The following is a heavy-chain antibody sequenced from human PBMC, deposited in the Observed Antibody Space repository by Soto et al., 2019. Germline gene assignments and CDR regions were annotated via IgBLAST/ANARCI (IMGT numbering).Heavy chain of an antibody. CDR1: GGSFSGYY. CDR3: ARADETAGNFDY. CDR2: INHSGDT. J-gene: IGHJ4*02. Sequence: QVQLQQWGAGLLKPSETLSLTCAVYGGSFSGYYWSWIRQSPGKGLEWIGEINHSGDTNYKPSLKSRVTISLDTSKNQFSLKLTSVTAAYTAVYYCARADETAGNFDYWGQGTLVTVSS. V-gene: IGHV4-34*01.